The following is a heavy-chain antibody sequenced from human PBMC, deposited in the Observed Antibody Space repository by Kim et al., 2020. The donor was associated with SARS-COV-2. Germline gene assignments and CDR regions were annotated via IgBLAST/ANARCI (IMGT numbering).Heavy chain of an antibody. CDR1: GGSFSGYY. D-gene: IGHD1-26*01. J-gene: IGHJ4*02. CDR2: INHSGST. V-gene: IGHV4-34*01. CDR3: ARESRRSYSIGVDFDY. Sequence: SETLSLTCAVYGGSFSGYYWSWIRQPPGKGLEWIGEINHSGSTNSNPSLKSRVTISVDTSKNQFSLKLSSVPAADTAVYYCARESRRSYSIGVDFDYWGQGTLVTVSS.